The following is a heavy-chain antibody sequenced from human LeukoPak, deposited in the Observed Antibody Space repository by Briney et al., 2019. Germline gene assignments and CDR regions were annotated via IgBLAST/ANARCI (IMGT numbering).Heavy chain of an antibody. V-gene: IGHV3-23*01. CDR1: EFNFKFYA. Sequence: GGSLRLSCVASEFNFKFYAMSWVRQAPGKGLEWVSAINTSGGSTYYADSVKGRFTISRDNSKNTLYLQMNSLRVEDTALYYCAKGQPTNREGFFDYWGQGTLVTVSS. CDR2: INTSGGST. J-gene: IGHJ4*02. CDR3: AKGQPTNREGFFDY. D-gene: IGHD5-24*01.